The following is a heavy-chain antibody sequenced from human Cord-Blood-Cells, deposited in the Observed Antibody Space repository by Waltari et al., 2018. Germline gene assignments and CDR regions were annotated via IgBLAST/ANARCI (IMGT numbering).Heavy chain of an antibody. CDR2: IIPIFGTA. CDR1: GGTFSSYA. CDR3: ARDRKDIVATIGAFDI. J-gene: IGHJ3*02. Sequence: QVQLVQSGAEVKKPGSSVKVSCKASGGTFSSYAISWVRQAPGQGLEWMGGIIPIFGTANYAQKFQGRVTIAADESTSSAYMELSSLRSEDTAVYYCARDRKDIVATIGAFDIWGQGTMVTVSS. V-gene: IGHV1-69*01. D-gene: IGHD5-12*01.